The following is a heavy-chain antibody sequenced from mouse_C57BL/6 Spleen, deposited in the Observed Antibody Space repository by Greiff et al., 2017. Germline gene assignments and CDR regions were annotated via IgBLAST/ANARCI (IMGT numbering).Heavy chain of an antibody. CDR1: GFSLTSSA. D-gene: IGHD2-5*01. Sequence: VQRVESGPGLVAPSQSLSITCTVSGFSLTSSAISWVRQPPGKGLEWLGVIWTGGGTNYNSALKSRLSISKDDSKSQVFLKMNSLQTDDTARYYCASYSNYFDYWGQGTTLTVSS. CDR2: IWTGGGT. J-gene: IGHJ2*01. CDR3: ASYSNYFDY. V-gene: IGHV2-9-1*01.